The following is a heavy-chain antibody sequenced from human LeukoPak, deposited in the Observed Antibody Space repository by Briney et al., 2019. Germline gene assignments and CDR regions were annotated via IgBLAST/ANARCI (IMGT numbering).Heavy chain of an antibody. CDR1: GFTVSTNY. CDR2: ISSSSSYI. V-gene: IGHV3-21*01. Sequence: PGGSLRLSCAASGFTVSTNYMSWVRQAPGKGLEWVSSISSSSSYIYYADSVKGRFTISRDNAKNSLYLQMNSLRAEDTAVYYCAREDYGGNSFDYWGQGTLVTVSS. D-gene: IGHD4-23*01. J-gene: IGHJ4*02. CDR3: AREDYGGNSFDY.